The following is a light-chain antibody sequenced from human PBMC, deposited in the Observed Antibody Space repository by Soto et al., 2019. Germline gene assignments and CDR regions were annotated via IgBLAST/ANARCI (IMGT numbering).Light chain of an antibody. CDR2: GAS. CDR3: QQYNNWWT. J-gene: IGKJ1*01. Sequence: EILLTQSPGTLSLSPGERATLSCRASQSVSSNLAWYQQKPGQAPRLLIYGASTRATGIPARFSGSGSGTEFTLTISSLQSEDFVVYYCQQYNNWWTFGQGTKVDIK. V-gene: IGKV3-15*01. CDR1: QSVSSN.